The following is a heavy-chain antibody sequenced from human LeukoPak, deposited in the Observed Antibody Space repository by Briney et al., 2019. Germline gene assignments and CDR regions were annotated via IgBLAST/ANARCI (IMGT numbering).Heavy chain of an antibody. CDR3: TRRRGGGDGFFDY. D-gene: IGHD3-16*01. V-gene: IGHV4-59*08. J-gene: IGHJ4*02. CDR2: IHYSGST. Sequence: KPSETLSLTCTVSGGSISDFSWSWIRQPPGKGLEWFGYIHYSGSTNYNPSLRGRVALSVDTSKNQLSLKLSSVTAADTAVYYCTRRRGGGDGFFDYWGQGTLVTVSS. CDR1: GGSISDFS.